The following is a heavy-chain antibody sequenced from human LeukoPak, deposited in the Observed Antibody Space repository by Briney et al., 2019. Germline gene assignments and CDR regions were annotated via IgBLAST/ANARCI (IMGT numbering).Heavy chain of an antibody. D-gene: IGHD6-19*01. J-gene: IGHJ5*02. CDR3: ARAGANWFDP. Sequence: GGSLRLSCAASGFTFSGYAMSWVRQAPEKGLEWVSSIGASGGDTYYADSVKGRFTIYRDNSRNTLYLQLHSLRAEDTAIYYCARAGANWFDPWGQGSLVTVSS. CDR2: IGASGGDT. V-gene: IGHV3-23*01. CDR1: GFTFSGYA.